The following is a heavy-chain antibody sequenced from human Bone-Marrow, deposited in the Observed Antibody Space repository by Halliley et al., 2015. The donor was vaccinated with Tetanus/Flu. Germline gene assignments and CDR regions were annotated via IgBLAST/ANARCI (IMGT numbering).Heavy chain of an antibody. CDR3: ASRVESSDPTVLPDS. CDR1: GYTFTDSW. CDR2: IDPSDSYT. D-gene: IGHD4-4*01. Sequence: VQLVQSGAEVKKPGESLRISCKGSGYTFTDSWINWVRQVPGKGLEWMGKIDPSDSYTNYSPSFQGHVTMSIDTSIRTAFLQWSGLKAWDPAIYFCASRVESSDPTVLPDSWGQGTLVTVSS. V-gene: IGHV5-10-1*01. J-gene: IGHJ4*02.